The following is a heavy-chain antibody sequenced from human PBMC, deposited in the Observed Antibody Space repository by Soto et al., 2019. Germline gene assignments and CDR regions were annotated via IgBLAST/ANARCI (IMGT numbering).Heavy chain of an antibody. CDR2: IIPILGIA. J-gene: IGHJ4*02. V-gene: IGHV1-69*08. CDR1: GGTFSSYT. CDR3: AREGDGYNFHY. Sequence: QVQLVQSGAEAKKPGSSVKVSCKASGGTFSSYTISWVRQAPGQGLEWMGRIIPILGIANYAQKFQGRVTITADKSTSTAYMELSSLRSEDTAVYYCAREGDGYNFHYWGQGTLVTVSS. D-gene: IGHD5-12*01.